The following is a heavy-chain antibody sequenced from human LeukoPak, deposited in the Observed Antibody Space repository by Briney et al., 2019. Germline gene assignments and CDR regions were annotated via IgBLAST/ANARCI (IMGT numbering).Heavy chain of an antibody. Sequence: ASVKVSCKASGGTFSNYDFSWVRQAPGQGLEWMGRIIPILGIPDYAPKFQGRVTITADTSTSTAYMELSSLRSEDTAVYYCARGREYYDSSGYYGYWGQGTLVTVSS. J-gene: IGHJ4*02. V-gene: IGHV1-69*04. CDR3: ARGREYYDSSGYYGY. CDR2: IIPILGIP. D-gene: IGHD3-22*01. CDR1: GGTFSNYD.